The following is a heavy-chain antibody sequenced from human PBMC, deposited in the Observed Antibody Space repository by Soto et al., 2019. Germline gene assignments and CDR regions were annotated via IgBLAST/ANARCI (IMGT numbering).Heavy chain of an antibody. CDR3: ARHGGPTGPTY. D-gene: IGHD1-26*01. J-gene: IGHJ4*02. CDR2: MYHSGST. CDR1: GDSISSNNYY. V-gene: IGHV4-39*01. Sequence: PSETLSLTCTVSGDSISSNNYYWGWIRQPPGKGLEWIGSMYHSGSTYHNPSLKSRVTISVDTSKDQLSLNLRSVTAADTAVYYCARHGGPTGPTYRGQGTLVPVSA.